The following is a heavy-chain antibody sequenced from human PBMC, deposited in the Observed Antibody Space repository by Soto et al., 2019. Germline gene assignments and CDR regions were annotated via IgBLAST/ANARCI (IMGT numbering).Heavy chain of an antibody. CDR2: ILPIFGTA. D-gene: IGHD2-21*02. CDR3: ASRAYGGNSGVPYYYGMDV. J-gene: IGHJ6*02. V-gene: IGHV1-69*13. Sequence: ASVKVSCKASGGTFSSYAIGWVRQAPGQGLAWMGGILPIFGTANYAQKFQGRVTITADESTSTAYMELSSLRSEDTAVYYCASRAYGGNSGVPYYYGMDVWGQGTTVTVSS. CDR1: GGTFSSYA.